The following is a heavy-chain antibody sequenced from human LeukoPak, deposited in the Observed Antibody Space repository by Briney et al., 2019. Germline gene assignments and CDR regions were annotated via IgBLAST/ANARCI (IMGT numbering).Heavy chain of an antibody. V-gene: IGHV4-59*01. J-gene: IGHJ6*03. CDR2: IYYSGST. D-gene: IGHD6-6*01. CDR1: GGSISSYY. CDR3: ARMGRIAARPYYYYMDV. Sequence: PSETLSLTCTVSGGSISSYYWSWLRQPPGKGLEWIGYIYYSGSTNYNPSLKSRVTISVDTSKNQFSLKLSSVTAADTAVYYCARMGRIAARPYYYYMDVWGKGTTVTVSS.